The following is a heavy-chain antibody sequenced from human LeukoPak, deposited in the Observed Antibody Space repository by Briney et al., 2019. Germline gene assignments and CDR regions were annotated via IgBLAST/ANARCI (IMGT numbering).Heavy chain of an antibody. D-gene: IGHD3-16*01. V-gene: IGHV3-30*02. CDR2: IRHDGSIK. Sequence: AGGSLRLSCAASGFIFSTYGMYWVRQAPGKGLEWVAFIRHDGSIKNYADSVKGRSTISRDNSKNTLYLQMNSLRAEDTAVHYCAKDSLADIDYWGQGTLVTVSS. CDR1: GFIFSTYG. CDR3: AKDSLADIDY. J-gene: IGHJ4*02.